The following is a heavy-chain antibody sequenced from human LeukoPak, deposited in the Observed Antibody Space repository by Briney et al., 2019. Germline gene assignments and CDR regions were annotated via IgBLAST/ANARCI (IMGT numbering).Heavy chain of an antibody. J-gene: IGHJ4*02. Sequence: PSGTLSLTCAVSGGSISSSNWWSWVRQPPGKGLEWIGEIYHSGTTNYNPSLKSRVTISVDASKNQFSLNPRSVTAADTAMYYCARSSSVTTYHYWGQGTPVTVSS. CDR2: IYHSGTT. CDR3: ARSSSVTTYHY. CDR1: GGSISSSNW. D-gene: IGHD4-17*01. V-gene: IGHV4-4*02.